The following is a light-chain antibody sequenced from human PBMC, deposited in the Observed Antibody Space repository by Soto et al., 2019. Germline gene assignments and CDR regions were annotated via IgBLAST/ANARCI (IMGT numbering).Light chain of an antibody. CDR1: SSNIGAGYD. J-gene: IGLJ1*01. CDR2: DDN. V-gene: IGLV1-40*01. CDR3: QSYDSSLSGYV. Sequence: QSVLTQPPSVSGAPGQRVTISCTGSSSNIGAGYDLHWYQQLPGTAPKLLIYDDNNRPSGVPDRFSGSKSGTSASLAITGLQAEDEADYYCQSYDSSLSGYVFGTGTKVTVL.